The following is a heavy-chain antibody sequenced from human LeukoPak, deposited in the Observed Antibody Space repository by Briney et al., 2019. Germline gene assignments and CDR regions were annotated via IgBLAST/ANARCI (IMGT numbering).Heavy chain of an antibody. CDR2: IWYDGSDK. CDR1: AFTFSSYG. D-gene: IGHD2/OR15-2a*01. CDR3: GGDLSSGYFDY. Sequence: PGGSLRLSCAASAFTFSSYGMHWVRQAPGKGLEWVAVIWYDGSDKYYAGSVKGRFTISRDNSENTVHLQMNSLRVEDTAVYYCGGDLSSGYFDYLGQGTLVTVSS. V-gene: IGHV3-33*01. J-gene: IGHJ4*02.